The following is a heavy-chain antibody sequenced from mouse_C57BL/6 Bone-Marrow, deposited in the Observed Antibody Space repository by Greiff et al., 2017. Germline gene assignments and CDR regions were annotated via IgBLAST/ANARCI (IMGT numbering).Heavy chain of an antibody. CDR2: IRSKSNNYAT. V-gene: IGHV10-1*01. CDR3: VRQGNGDSFDY. J-gene: IGHJ2*01. D-gene: IGHD4-1*01. CDR1: GFSFNTYA. Sequence: EVHLVESGGGLVQPKGSLKLSCAASGFSFNTYAMNWVRQAPGKGLEWVARIRSKSNNYATYYADSVKDRFTISRDDSESMLYLQMNNLKTEDTAMYYCVRQGNGDSFDYWGQGTTLTVSS.